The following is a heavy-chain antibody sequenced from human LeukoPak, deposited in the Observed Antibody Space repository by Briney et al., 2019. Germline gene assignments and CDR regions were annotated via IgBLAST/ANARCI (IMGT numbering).Heavy chain of an antibody. CDR1: GYTFTDYG. CDR2: ISAYNGNT. D-gene: IGHD2-21*02. CDR3: ARDLSYLRSVVTGVYNWFDP. V-gene: IGHV1-18*01. Sequence: ASVKVSCKASGYTFTDYGIHWVRQAPGQGLEWMGWISAYNGNTNYAQKLQGRVTMTTDTSTSTAYMELRSLRSDDTAVYYCARDLSYLRSVVTGVYNWFDPWGQGTLVTVSS. J-gene: IGHJ5*02.